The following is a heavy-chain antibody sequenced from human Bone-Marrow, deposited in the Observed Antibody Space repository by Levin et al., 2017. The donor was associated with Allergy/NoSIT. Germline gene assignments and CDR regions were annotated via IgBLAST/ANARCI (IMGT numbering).Heavy chain of an antibody. Sequence: SETLSLTCTVSGGSMNSYYWSWIRQPPGKGLEWIGYIYKNGNPYYNPSLNSRVSISLDTSKNQFSLTVGSVTAADTAVYYCARGANYNALTGYDSFYHMDVWGTGTTVVVSS. CDR1: GGSMNSYY. CDR3: ARGANYNALTGYDSFYHMDV. D-gene: IGHD3-9*01. CDR2: IYKNGNP. J-gene: IGHJ6*03. V-gene: IGHV4-59*01.